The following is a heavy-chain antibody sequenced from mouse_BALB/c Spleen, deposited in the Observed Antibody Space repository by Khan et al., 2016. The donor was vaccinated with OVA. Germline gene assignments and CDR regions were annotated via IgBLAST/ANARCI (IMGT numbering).Heavy chain of an antibody. CDR2: INTYTGEP. V-gene: IGHV9-3-1*01. J-gene: IGHJ1*01. CDR3: ASGGYWYFDV. D-gene: IGHD1-1*02. CDR1: GYTFTNYG. Sequence: QIQLVQSGPELKKPGETVKISCKASGYTFTNYGMNWVKQTPGKGLKWMGWINTYTGEPTYADDFKGRFAYFLDTSASTAYLQINNLKNGDSATYFCASGGYWYFDVWGAGTTVTVSS.